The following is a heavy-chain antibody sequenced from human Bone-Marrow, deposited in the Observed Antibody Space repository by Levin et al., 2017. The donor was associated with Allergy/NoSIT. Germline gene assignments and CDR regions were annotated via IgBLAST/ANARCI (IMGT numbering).Heavy chain of an antibody. Sequence: GGSLRLSCAASGFTFSSYWMHWVRQGPGKGLVWVARINSDGSDTTYADSVKGRFTISRDNAKNTLFLQMNSLRAEDTAVYYCARVRATTLLWYFDYWGQGTLVTVSS. J-gene: IGHJ4*02. CDR3: ARVRATTLLWYFDY. V-gene: IGHV3-74*03. CDR2: INSDGSDT. CDR1: GFTFSSYW. D-gene: IGHD1-26*01.